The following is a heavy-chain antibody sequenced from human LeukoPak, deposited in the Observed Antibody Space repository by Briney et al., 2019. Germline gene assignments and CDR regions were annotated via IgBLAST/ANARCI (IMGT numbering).Heavy chain of an antibody. CDR3: ARISVERRIFSGYYFDY. V-gene: IGHV4-59*08. D-gene: IGHD1-1*01. CDR1: GGSISGYY. Sequence: SETLSLTCTVSGGSISGYYWGWIRQPPGKGLEWIGYIYYSGSTNYNPSLKSRVTISVDTSKNQFSLKLSSVTAADTAVYYCARISVERRIFSGYYFDYWGQGTLVTVSS. CDR2: IYYSGST. J-gene: IGHJ4*02.